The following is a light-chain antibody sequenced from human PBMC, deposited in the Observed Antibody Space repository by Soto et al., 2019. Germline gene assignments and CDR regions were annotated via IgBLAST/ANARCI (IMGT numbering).Light chain of an antibody. J-gene: IGLJ3*02. Sequence: QSVLTQPPSVSGAPGQRVTISCTGSNSNIGAGYDAHWYQQLQGTAPKLLIYANTNRPSGVPDRFSGSKSGTSASLAINGIKAEDEAAYYCQSYDRSLSGWVFGGGTKLTVL. CDR2: ANT. CDR1: NSNIGAGYD. V-gene: IGLV1-40*01. CDR3: QSYDRSLSGWV.